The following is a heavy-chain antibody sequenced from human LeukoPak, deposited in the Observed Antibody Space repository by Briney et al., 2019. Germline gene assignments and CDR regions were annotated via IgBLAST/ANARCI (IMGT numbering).Heavy chain of an antibody. J-gene: IGHJ4*02. D-gene: IGHD5-18*01. Sequence: GGSLRLSCVASGFTFSQSGIHWVRQAPGKGLEWVTLISYDGLKKDYADFVKGRFTISRDSSKNTLYLQMNNLRAEDTAVYYCAKDLGTARPFDYWGQGTLVTVSS. CDR3: AKDLGTARPFDY. CDR1: GFTFSQSG. CDR2: ISYDGLKK. V-gene: IGHV3-30*18.